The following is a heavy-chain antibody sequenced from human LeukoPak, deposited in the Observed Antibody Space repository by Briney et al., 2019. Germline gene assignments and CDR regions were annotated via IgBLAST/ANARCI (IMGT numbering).Heavy chain of an antibody. V-gene: IGHV1-18*01. D-gene: IGHD3-3*01. CDR1: GYTFTSYG. Sequence: GASVKVSCKASGYTFTSYGISWVRQAPGQGLEWMGWISAYNGNTNYAQELQGRVTITADESTSTAYMELSSLRSEDTAVYYCATPVRLRFLEWLPSNYYYYYYMDVWGKGTTVTVSS. CDR2: ISAYNGNT. CDR3: ATPVRLRFLEWLPSNYYYYYYMDV. J-gene: IGHJ6*03.